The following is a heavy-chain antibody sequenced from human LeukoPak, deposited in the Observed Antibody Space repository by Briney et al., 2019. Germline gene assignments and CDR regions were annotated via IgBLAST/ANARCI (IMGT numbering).Heavy chain of an antibody. CDR2: IIPIFGTA. CDR1: GGTFSSYA. Sequence: SVKVSCKASGGTFSSYAISWVRQAPGQGLEWMGGIIPIFGTANYAQKFQGRVTITADESTSTAYMELSSLRSEDTAVYYCARIQQWLPLGGYYYDYWGQGTLVTVSS. D-gene: IGHD3-22*01. V-gene: IGHV1-69*13. J-gene: IGHJ4*02. CDR3: ARIQQWLPLGGYYYDY.